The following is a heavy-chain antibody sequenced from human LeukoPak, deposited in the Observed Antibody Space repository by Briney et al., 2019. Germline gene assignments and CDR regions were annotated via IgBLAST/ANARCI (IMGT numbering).Heavy chain of an antibody. CDR1: GFTFRNYA. CDR3: AKGADYGDFLYFDY. CDR2: ITGSGGST. Sequence: GGSLRLSCAASGFTFRNYAMSWVRQAPGKGLEWVSTITGSGGSTYYADSVKGRFTISRDISKNSLYLQMSSLRAEDTAVYYCAKGADYGDFLYFDYWGQGTLVTVSS. J-gene: IGHJ4*02. D-gene: IGHD4-17*01. V-gene: IGHV3-23*01.